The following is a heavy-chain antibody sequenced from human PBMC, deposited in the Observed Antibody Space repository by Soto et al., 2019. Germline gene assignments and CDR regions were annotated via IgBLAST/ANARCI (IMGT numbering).Heavy chain of an antibody. Sequence: PGESLKISCKGSGYSFTSYWISWVRQMPGKGLEWMGRIDPSDSYTNYSPSFQGHVTISRDNAKNSLYLQMNSLRAEDTAVYYCARANVNWRVDYWGQGTLVTVSS. CDR3: ARANVNWRVDY. CDR1: GYSFTSYW. D-gene: IGHD1-1*01. J-gene: IGHJ4*02. CDR2: IDPSDSYT. V-gene: IGHV5-10-1*01.